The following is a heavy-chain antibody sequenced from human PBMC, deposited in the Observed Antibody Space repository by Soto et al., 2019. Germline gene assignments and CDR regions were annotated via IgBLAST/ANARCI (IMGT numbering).Heavy chain of an antibody. CDR2: INHSGST. J-gene: IGHJ4*02. Sequence: QVQLQQWGAGLLKPSETLSLTCAVYGGSFSGYYWSWIRQPPGKGLEWIGEINHSGSTNYNPSLKSRVTISVDTSRNQFSLKLSSVTSADTAVYYCASLGRGGKASAGTPYWGQGTLVTVSS. CDR3: ASLGRGGKASAGTPY. V-gene: IGHV4-34*01. D-gene: IGHD6-13*01. CDR1: GGSFSGYY.